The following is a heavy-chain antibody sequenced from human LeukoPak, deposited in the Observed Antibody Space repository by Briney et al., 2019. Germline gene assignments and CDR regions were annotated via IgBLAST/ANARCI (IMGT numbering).Heavy chain of an antibody. J-gene: IGHJ4*02. Sequence: GASVKVSCKASGGTFSSYAISWVRQAPGQGLEWMGGIIPIFGTANYAQKFQGRVTMTRDMSTSTVYMELSSLRSEDTAVYYCANGGQQWLVNWGQGTLVTVSS. CDR3: ANGGQQWLVN. D-gene: IGHD6-19*01. CDR2: IIPIFGTA. V-gene: IGHV1-69*05. CDR1: GGTFSSYA.